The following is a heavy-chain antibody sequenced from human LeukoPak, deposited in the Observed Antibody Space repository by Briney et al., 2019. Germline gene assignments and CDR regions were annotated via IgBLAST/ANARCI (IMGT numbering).Heavy chain of an antibody. V-gene: IGHV1-46*01. CDR3: ARSLPGWEPPIPYYFDY. J-gene: IGHJ4*02. CDR1: GYTFTSYY. Sequence: ASVKVSRMASGYTFTSYYMHWVRQAPGQGLEWMGIINPSGGSTSYAQKFQGRVTMTRDTSTSTVYMELSSLRSEDTAVYYCARSLPGWEPPIPYYFDYWGQGTLVTVSS. CDR2: INPSGGST. D-gene: IGHD1-26*01.